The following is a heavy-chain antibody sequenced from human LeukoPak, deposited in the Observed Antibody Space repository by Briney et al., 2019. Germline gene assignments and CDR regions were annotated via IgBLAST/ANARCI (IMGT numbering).Heavy chain of an antibody. CDR3: ARDQEQLAYYYYYYCMDV. CDR1: GYTFTGYY. V-gene: IGHV1-2*02. D-gene: IGHD6-13*01. J-gene: IGHJ6*03. CDR2: INPNSGGT. Sequence: ASVKVSCKASGYTFTGYYMHWVRQAPGQGLEWMGWINPNSGGTNYAQKFQGRVTMTRDTSISTAYMELSRLRSDDTAVYYCARDQEQLAYYYYYYCMDVWGKGTTVTVSS.